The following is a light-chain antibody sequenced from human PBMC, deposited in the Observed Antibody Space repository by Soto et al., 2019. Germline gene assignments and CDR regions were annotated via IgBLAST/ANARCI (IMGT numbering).Light chain of an antibody. J-gene: IGLJ2*01. CDR2: SNN. V-gene: IGLV1-44*01. CDR3: AAWDYSLNGPV. Sequence: QSVLTQPPSASGTPGQRVTISCSGSSSNIGSNTVNWYQQLPGTATKLLIYSNNQRPSEVPDRFSGSKSGTSASLAISGLQAEDEDDYYCAAWDYSLNGPVFGGGTKLTVL. CDR1: SSNIGSNT.